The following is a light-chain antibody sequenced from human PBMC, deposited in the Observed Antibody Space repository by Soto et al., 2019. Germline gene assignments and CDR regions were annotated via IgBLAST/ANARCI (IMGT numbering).Light chain of an antibody. Sequence: QSALTQPPSASGSPGQSVTISCTGTSSDVGSYSYVSWYQQHPGKAPKLLIYEVSERPSGVPDRFSGSKSDNMASLTVSGLQAEDEADYYCSSYAGSNNFVFGTGTKVTVL. CDR3: SSYAGSNNFV. V-gene: IGLV2-8*01. CDR1: SSDVGSYSY. J-gene: IGLJ1*01. CDR2: EVS.